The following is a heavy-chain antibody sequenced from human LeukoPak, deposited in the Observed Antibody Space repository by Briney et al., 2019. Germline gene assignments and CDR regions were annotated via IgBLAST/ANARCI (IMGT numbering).Heavy chain of an antibody. J-gene: IGHJ4*02. CDR1: GFTFSSYS. CDR3: ARVTSYDFWSGYNFDY. D-gene: IGHD3-3*01. Sequence: GGSLRLSCAASGFTFSSYSMNWVRQAPGKGLEWVSSISSSSSYIYYADSVKGRFTISRDNAKNSLYLQMNSLRAEDTAVYYCARVTSYDFWSGYNFDYWGQGTLVTVSS. CDR2: ISSSSSYI. V-gene: IGHV3-21*01.